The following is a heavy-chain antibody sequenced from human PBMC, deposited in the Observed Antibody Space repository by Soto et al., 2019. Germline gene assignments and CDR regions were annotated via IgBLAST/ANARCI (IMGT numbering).Heavy chain of an antibody. D-gene: IGHD2-15*01. CDR1: GYTFTSYG. J-gene: IGHJ6*02. CDR2: ISAYNGNT. Sequence: QVQLVQSGAEVKKPGASVKVSCKASGYTFTSYGISWVRQAPGQGLEWMGWISAYNGNTNYAQKLQGRVTMTTDTATSTAYMELRSLRSDDTAVYYCARDVGGRVSGKGGHWDYYYYGMDVWGQGTTVTVSS. V-gene: IGHV1-18*04. CDR3: ARDVGGRVSGKGGHWDYYYYGMDV.